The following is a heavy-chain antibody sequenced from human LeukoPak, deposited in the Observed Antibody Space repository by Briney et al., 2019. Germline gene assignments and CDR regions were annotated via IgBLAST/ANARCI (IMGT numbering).Heavy chain of an antibody. Sequence: SETLSLTCSVSGVSISTYYWIWIRQPPAKGLEWMGFFSYSGSTKYNPSLKSRVTMSVDTSKNQFSLKLNSVTAADPAVYYCARMYSGTSYYFDYWGQGTLVTVSS. CDR2: FSYSGST. V-gene: IGHV4-59*01. J-gene: IGHJ4*02. D-gene: IGHD1-26*01. CDR3: ARMYSGTSYYFDY. CDR1: GVSISTYY.